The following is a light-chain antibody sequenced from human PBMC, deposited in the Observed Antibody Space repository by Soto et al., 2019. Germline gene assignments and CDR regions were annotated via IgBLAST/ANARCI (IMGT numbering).Light chain of an antibody. Sequence: EIVMTQSPATLSVSLGDRATISCRASQSVSSNLAWYQQKPGQAPRLLIYGASTRATGIPARFSGSGSGTEFTLTISSLQSEDFAVYYCQQYNSWPPTFGQGTKVEIK. CDR1: QSVSSN. J-gene: IGKJ1*01. CDR2: GAS. V-gene: IGKV3-15*01. CDR3: QQYNSWPPT.